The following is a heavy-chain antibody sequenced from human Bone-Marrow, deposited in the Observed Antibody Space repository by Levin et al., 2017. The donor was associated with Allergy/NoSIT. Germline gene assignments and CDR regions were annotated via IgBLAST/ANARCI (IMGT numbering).Heavy chain of an antibody. CDR2: IYSVGST. Sequence: GGSLRLSCAASGITVGNNYMSWVRQTPGKRLEWVAVIYSVGSTYYADSVKGRFTISRDSVKNTVYLQMNNLRGEDTAVYYCASDANGIYWGQGTLVTVSS. CDR3: ASDANGIY. CDR1: GITVGNNY. V-gene: IGHV3-66*01. D-gene: IGHD1-1*01. J-gene: IGHJ4*02.